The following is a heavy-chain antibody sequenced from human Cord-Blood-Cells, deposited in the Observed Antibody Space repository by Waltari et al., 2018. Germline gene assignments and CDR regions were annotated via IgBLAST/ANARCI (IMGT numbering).Heavy chain of an antibody. Sequence: EVQLVESGGGLVQPGRSLRLSCTASGFTFGDYAMSWVRQAPGKGLEWVGFMRSKAYGGTTEYAASVKGRFTISRDDSKSIAYLQMNSLKTEDTAVYYCTCGKVATIDYWGQGTLVTVSS. CDR2: MRSKAYGGTT. D-gene: IGHD5-12*01. CDR1: GFTFGDYA. CDR3: TCGKVATIDY. V-gene: IGHV3-49*04. J-gene: IGHJ4*02.